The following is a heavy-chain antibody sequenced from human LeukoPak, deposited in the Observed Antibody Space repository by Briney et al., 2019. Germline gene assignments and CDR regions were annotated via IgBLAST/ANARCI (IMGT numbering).Heavy chain of an antibody. Sequence: SVKVSCKASGGTFSSYAISWVRQAPGQGLEWMGRIIPILGIANYAQKFQGRVTITADKSTSTAYMELRSLSSADTAVYYCARDREGRGTDYDFWSGYYRPPNYWGEGTLVTVSS. V-gene: IGHV1-69*04. J-gene: IGHJ4*02. CDR2: IIPILGIA. CDR3: ARDREGRGTDYDFWSGYYRPPNY. CDR1: GGTFSSYA. D-gene: IGHD3-3*01.